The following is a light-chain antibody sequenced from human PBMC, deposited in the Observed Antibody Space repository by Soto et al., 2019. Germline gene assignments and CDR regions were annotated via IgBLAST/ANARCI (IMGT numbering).Light chain of an antibody. CDR1: QSVLYTSKKKNS. V-gene: IGKV4-1*01. CDR3: QQYYDTPWT. Sequence: DIVMTQSPDSLAVSLGERATINCKSSQSVLYTSKKKNSLAWYQQKPGQPPKLLIYWASTRESGVPDRFSGSGSETDLTLTISTLQAEDVAIYYCQQYYDTPWTFGQGTKVEIK. CDR2: WAS. J-gene: IGKJ1*01.